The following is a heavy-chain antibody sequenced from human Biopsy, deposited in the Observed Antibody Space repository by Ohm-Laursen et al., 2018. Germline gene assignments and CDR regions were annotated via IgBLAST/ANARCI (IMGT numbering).Heavy chain of an antibody. Sequence: ASVKVSCKTSGYTFTGQYLHWVRQVPGQGLEWMGWINPHSGTTKFAQDFQGRVTMTRDTSIATAYMELRRLRSDDTAVYYCAKGQDLRGGAEYFQHWGQGALVTVSS. V-gene: IGHV1-2*02. J-gene: IGHJ1*01. CDR2: INPHSGTT. CDR1: GYTFTGQY. CDR3: AKGQDLRGGAEYFQH. D-gene: IGHD2-15*01.